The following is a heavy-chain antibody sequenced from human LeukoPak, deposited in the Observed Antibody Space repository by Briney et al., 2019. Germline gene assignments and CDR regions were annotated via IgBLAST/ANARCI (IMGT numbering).Heavy chain of an antibody. D-gene: IGHD2-15*01. Sequence: GESLKISCKGSVYSFTSYWISWVRQMPGKGLEWMGRIDPSDSYTNYSPSFQGHVTISADKSISTAYLQWSSLKASDTAMYYCARHVDCSGGSCYPYYFDYWGQGTLATVSS. J-gene: IGHJ4*02. CDR2: IDPSDSYT. CDR3: ARHVDCSGGSCYPYYFDY. CDR1: VYSFTSYW. V-gene: IGHV5-10-1*01.